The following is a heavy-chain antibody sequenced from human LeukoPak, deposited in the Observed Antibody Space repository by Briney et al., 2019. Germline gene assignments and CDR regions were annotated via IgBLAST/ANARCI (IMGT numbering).Heavy chain of an antibody. CDR2: ISSSSSYI. CDR3: ARSLKPYYYMDV. Sequence: GGSLRLSCAASGFTFSSYAMNWVRQAPGKGLEWVSSISSSSSYIYYADSVKGRFTISRDNAKNSLYLQMNSLRAEDTAVYYCARSLKPYYYMDVWGKGTTVTASS. CDR1: GFTFSSYA. J-gene: IGHJ6*03. V-gene: IGHV3-21*01.